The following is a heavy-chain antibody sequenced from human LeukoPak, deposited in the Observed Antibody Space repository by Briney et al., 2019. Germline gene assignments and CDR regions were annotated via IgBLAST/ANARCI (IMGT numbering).Heavy chain of an antibody. CDR1: GYSISSGYY. Sequence: SETLSLTCTVSGYSISSGYYWGWIRQPPGKGLERIGSIYHSGNTYYKSSLKSRVTISVDTSKNQFSLKLRSVTTTDTAVYYCARGDIPDYWGQGTLVTVSS. V-gene: IGHV4-38-2*02. CDR2: IYHSGNT. D-gene: IGHD2-2*02. CDR3: ARGDIPDY. J-gene: IGHJ4*02.